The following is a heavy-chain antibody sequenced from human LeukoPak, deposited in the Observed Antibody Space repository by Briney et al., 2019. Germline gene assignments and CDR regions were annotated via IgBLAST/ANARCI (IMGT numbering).Heavy chain of an antibody. Sequence: SETLSLTCTVSGGSISSGGYYWSWIRQHPGKGLEWIGYIYCSGSTYYNPSLKSRVTISVDTSKNQFSLKLSSVTAADTAVYYCARGIGYCSGGSCYSGMLLDYWGQGTLVAVSS. V-gene: IGHV4-31*03. J-gene: IGHJ4*02. D-gene: IGHD2-15*01. CDR3: ARGIGYCSGGSCYSGMLLDY. CDR2: IYCSGST. CDR1: GGSISSGGYY.